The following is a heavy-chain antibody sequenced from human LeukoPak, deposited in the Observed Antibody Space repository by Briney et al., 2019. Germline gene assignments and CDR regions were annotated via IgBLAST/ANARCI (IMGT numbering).Heavy chain of an antibody. V-gene: IGHV3-13*01. CDR2: FGSAGDT. CDR3: VRGALPGDNWYFDL. CDR1: GFPFSAYD. Sequence: PGQFLRLSCATSGFPFSAYDMHWVRQAPGKGLEWVSAFGSAGDTYYPGAVKGRFTISRDYAMSSVYLHMNSLRAGDTAVYFCVRGALPGDNWYFDLWGRGTLVTVAS. J-gene: IGHJ2*01.